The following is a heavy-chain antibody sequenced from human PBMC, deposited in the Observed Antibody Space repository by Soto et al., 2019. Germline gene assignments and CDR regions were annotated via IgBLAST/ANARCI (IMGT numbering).Heavy chain of an antibody. D-gene: IGHD4-17*01. CDR1: GFTFSSYG. V-gene: IGHV3-33*01. CDR3: ARDLSRPYGDYALIHYYGMDV. CDR2: IWYDGSNK. J-gene: IGHJ6*02. Sequence: QVQLVESGGGVVQPGRSLRLSCAASGFTFSSYGMHWVRQAPGKGLEWVAVIWYDGSNKYYADSVKGRFTISRDNSKNTLYLQMNSLRAEDTAVYYCARDLSRPYGDYALIHYYGMDVWGQGTTVTVSS.